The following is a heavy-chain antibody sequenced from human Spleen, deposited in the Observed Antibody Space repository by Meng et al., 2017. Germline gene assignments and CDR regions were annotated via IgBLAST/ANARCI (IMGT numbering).Heavy chain of an antibody. Sequence: SMKISCAASGFTFSTYAMSWVRQAPGKGLEWVSGISWNSGSIGYADSVKGRFTISRDNAKNSLYLQMNSLRAEDTALYYCAKDFVDFWSGYSEDDAFDIWGQGTMVTVSS. CDR3: AKDFVDFWSGYSEDDAFDI. V-gene: IGHV3-9*01. CDR1: GFTFSTYA. CDR2: ISWNSGSI. J-gene: IGHJ3*02. D-gene: IGHD3-3*01.